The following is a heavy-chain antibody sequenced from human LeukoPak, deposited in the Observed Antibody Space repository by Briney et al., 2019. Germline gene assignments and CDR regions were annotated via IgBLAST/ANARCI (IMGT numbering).Heavy chain of an antibody. D-gene: IGHD6-19*01. CDR2: ISGSGGST. CDR1: GFTFSSYA. J-gene: IGHJ3*02. V-gene: IGHV3-23*01. CDR3: AKTAVAGTTLGAFDI. Sequence: PGGSLRLSCGASGFTFSSYAMSWVRQAPGKGLEWVSVISGSGGSTYYADSVKGRFTISRDNSKNTLYLQMNSLRAEDTAVYYCAKTAVAGTTLGAFDIWGQGTMVTVSS.